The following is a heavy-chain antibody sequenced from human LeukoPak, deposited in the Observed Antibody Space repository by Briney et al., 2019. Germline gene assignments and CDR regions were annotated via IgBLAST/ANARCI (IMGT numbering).Heavy chain of an antibody. V-gene: IGHV3-48*03. CDR1: GFTFSSYE. CDR3: ARFMIREVTADNWFDP. CDR2: ITGSGDII. J-gene: IGHJ5*02. Sequence: GGSLRLSCAASGFTFSSYEMNWVRQAPGKGLEWVSAITGSGDIIYYTDSVKGRFTISRDNAKNSLSLQMNSLRAEDTAVYYCARFMIREVTADNWFDPWGQGTLVTVSS. D-gene: IGHD3-10*01.